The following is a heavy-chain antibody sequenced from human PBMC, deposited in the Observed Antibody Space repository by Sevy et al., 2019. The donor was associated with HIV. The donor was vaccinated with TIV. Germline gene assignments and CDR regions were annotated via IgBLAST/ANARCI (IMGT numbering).Heavy chain of an antibody. D-gene: IGHD4-17*01. J-gene: IGHJ5*02. Sequence: SETLSLTCTVSGGSISSSSYYWGWIRQPPGKGLEWIGSIYYSGSTYYNPSLKSRVTISVDTSKNQFSLKLSSVTAADTAVYYCARHAPGLDDYGDYGWFDPWVQGTLVTVSS. CDR1: GGSISSSSYY. V-gene: IGHV4-39*01. CDR2: IYYSGST. CDR3: ARHAPGLDDYGDYGWFDP.